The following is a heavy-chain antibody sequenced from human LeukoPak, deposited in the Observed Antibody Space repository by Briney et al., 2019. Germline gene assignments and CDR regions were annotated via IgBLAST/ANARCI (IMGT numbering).Heavy chain of an antibody. J-gene: IGHJ4*02. CDR1: GFTVSSNY. Sequence: GGLRLSRAASGFTVSSNYMSWVRQAPGKGLEWVSVIYSGGSTYYADSVKGRFTISRDNAKNSLYLQMNSLRAEDTAVYYCARDYKIDSSGYYVWGQGTLVTVSS. D-gene: IGHD3-22*01. CDR2: IYSGGST. V-gene: IGHV3-66*01. CDR3: ARDYKIDSSGYYV.